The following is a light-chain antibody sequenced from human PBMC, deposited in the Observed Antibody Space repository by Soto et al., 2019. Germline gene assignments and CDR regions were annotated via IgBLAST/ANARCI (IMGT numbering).Light chain of an antibody. CDR3: QQYDYVPLT. J-gene: IGKJ4*01. CDR1: QNIRNY. V-gene: IGKV1-33*01. CDR2: DGS. Sequence: DIQMTQSPPSLSASVGDSVTITCQATQNIRNYLNWYQHKPGRAPKLLIYDGSSLQTGVPSRFSGSGSGTDVTLIITDLQSEDAATYYCQQYDYVPLTFGGGTKVEI.